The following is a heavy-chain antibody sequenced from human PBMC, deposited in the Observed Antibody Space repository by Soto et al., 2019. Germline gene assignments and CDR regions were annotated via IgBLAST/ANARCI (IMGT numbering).Heavy chain of an antibody. Sequence: QVQLVESGGGVVQPGRSLRLSCAPSGFTFSRFGMHWVRQAPGKGLEWVALISYDGSNKYYADSVQGRFTISRDNSRSTLYLQRSSLRAEDTAVYYCARDQVYEWNDNFYYGMDVWGQGTTVTVS. V-gene: IGHV3-30*19. CDR2: ISYDGSNK. D-gene: IGHD1-20*01. J-gene: IGHJ6*02. CDR3: ARDQVYEWNDNFYYGMDV. CDR1: GFTFSRFG.